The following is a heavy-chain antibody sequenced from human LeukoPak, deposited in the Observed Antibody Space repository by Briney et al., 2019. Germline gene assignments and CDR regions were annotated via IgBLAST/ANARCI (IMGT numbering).Heavy chain of an antibody. D-gene: IGHD6-13*01. Sequence: PGRSLRLSCAASGFSFSDYSMHWVRQAPGKGLEWVAIISYDGSSERYADSVKGRFTISRDNAKNSLYLQMNSLRAEDTAVYYCARIGYSSSWPTHYDYWGQGTLVTVSS. J-gene: IGHJ4*02. CDR3: ARIGYSSSWPTHYDY. CDR2: ISYDGSSE. V-gene: IGHV3-30-3*01. CDR1: GFSFSDYS.